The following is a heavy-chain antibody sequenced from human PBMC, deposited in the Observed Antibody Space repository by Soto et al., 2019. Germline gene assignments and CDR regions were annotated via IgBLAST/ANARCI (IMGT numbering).Heavy chain of an antibody. CDR3: ARLVGYYESSGYYYYYYGMDV. CDR1: GGSISSYY. Sequence: SETLSLTCTVSGGSISSYYWSWIRQPPGKGLEWIGYIYYSGSTNYNPSLKSRVTISVDTSKNQFSLKLSSVTAADTAVYYCARLVGYYESSGYYYYYYGMDVWGQGTTVTVSS. CDR2: IYYSGST. J-gene: IGHJ6*02. V-gene: IGHV4-59*08. D-gene: IGHD3-22*01.